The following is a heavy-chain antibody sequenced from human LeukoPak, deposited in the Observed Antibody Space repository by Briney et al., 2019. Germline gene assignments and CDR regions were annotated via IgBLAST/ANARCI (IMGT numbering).Heavy chain of an antibody. CDR1: GYSFSTYW. CDR2: IYPHASDV. D-gene: IGHD2-8*01. Sequence: GESLKISCKGSGYSFSTYWTGWARQLPGKGLEWMGIIYPHASDVKYTPSFQGQVTISADKSINTAYLQWSSLKASDTAVYYCATTPYYSTNGYCDYWGQGTPVTVSS. CDR3: ATTPYYSTNGYCDY. J-gene: IGHJ4*02. V-gene: IGHV5-51*01.